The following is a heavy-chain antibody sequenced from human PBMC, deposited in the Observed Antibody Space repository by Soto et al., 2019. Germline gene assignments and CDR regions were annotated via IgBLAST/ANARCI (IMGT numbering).Heavy chain of an antibody. V-gene: IGHV3-30-3*01. Sequence: QVQLVESGGGVVQPGRSQRLSCAASGFTFSSFALHWVRQAPGKGLEWVAVTSYDGSNKYYADSVKGRFTISTDSSKNTLYLQVDSLRTDDTAAYYCARETSGSGLDYWGQGTLVTVSS. CDR3: ARETSGSGLDY. CDR2: TSYDGSNK. J-gene: IGHJ4*02. D-gene: IGHD3-10*01. CDR1: GFTFSSFA.